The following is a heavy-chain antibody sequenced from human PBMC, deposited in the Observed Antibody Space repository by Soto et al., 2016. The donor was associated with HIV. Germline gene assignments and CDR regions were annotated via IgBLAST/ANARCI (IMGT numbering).Heavy chain of an antibody. CDR2: IYYSGNT. V-gene: IGHV4-59*01. CDR1: GGSISSYY. Sequence: QLQLQESGPGLVKPSETLSLTCTVSGGSISSYYWSWIRQPPGKGLEWIGYIYYSGNTKYNPSLKSRVTISVDTSKNQFSLKLSSVTAADTAVYFCARGRFSGFSHTQIIDYWGQGTLVHRLL. D-gene: IGHD5-12*01. J-gene: IGHJ4*02. CDR3: ARGRFSGFSHTQIIDY.